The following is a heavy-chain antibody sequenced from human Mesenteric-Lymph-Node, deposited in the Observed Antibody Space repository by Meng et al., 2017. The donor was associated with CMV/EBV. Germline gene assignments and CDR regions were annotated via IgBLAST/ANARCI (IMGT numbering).Heavy chain of an antibody. CDR3: ARPMYGTTGNVFDV. D-gene: IGHD1-7*01. CDR1: GYSFSSYW. J-gene: IGHJ3*01. CDR2: IYPADSDT. Sequence: GGSLRLSCKGSGYSFSSYWIAWVRQTPGKGLEWMGIIYPADSDTRYSPSFQGHITISADKSTSTAYLQWNSLKASDTAMYFCARPMYGTTGNVFDVWGQGTMVTVSS. V-gene: IGHV5-51*01.